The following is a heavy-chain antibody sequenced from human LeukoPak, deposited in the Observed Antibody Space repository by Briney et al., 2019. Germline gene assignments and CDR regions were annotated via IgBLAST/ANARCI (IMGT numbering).Heavy chain of an antibody. Sequence: PSETLSLTCSVSGGSLSGYYWSWIRQPPGKGLEWIDYIYYSGNTNYNPSLRGRVTMSLDTSKRQFSLNLTSVTAADTAVYYCARQAGFGTPAYFDFWGRGVLVTVSS. CDR1: GGSLSGYY. J-gene: IGHJ4*02. CDR2: IYYSGNT. V-gene: IGHV4-59*08. D-gene: IGHD2-15*01. CDR3: ARQAGFGTPAYFDF.